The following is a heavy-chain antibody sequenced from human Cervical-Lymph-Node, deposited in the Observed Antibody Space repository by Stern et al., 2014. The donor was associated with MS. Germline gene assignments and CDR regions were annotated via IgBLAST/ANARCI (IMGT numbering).Heavy chain of an antibody. CDR1: GGSISSGEYY. Sequence: QMQLVQSGPGLVKPSQTLSLTCAVSGGSISSGEYYWSWIRQSPGKGLEWIGYIHYSGTTYYNPSLKSRVIISVDTSKNQFSLKLSSVTAADTAVYYCSRDADAYSLVFGYWGRGTLVTVSS. CDR2: IHYSGTT. D-gene: IGHD5-24*01. J-gene: IGHJ4*02. V-gene: IGHV4-30-4*01. CDR3: SRDADAYSLVFGY.